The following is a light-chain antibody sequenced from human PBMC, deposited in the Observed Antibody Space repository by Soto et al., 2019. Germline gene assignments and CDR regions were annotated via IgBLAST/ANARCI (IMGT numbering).Light chain of an antibody. CDR3: SGHAGSNNHFA. J-gene: IGLJ1*01. CDR2: EVY. Sequence: QSALTQPPSASGSPGQSVTISCTGSSSDIGAYNFVSWYQQHPGKVPKVIISEVYKRPSGVPSRFSGSKSGNTASLTISGLQADDEADYYCSGHAGSNNHFAFGGGTKVTVL. V-gene: IGLV2-8*01. CDR1: SSDIGAYNF.